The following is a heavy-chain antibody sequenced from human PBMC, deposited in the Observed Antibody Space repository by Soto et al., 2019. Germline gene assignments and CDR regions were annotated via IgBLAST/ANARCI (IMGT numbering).Heavy chain of an antibody. V-gene: IGHV1-69*01. D-gene: IGHD3-22*01. CDR2: IIPIFGTA. CDR1: GGTFSSYA. CDR3: AREAMEYYYDSSGWFDP. Sequence: QVQLVQSGAEVKKPGSSVMVSCKASGGTFSSYAISWVRQAPGQGLEWMGGIIPIFGTANYAQKFQGRVTITADESTSTAYMELSSLRSEDTAVYYCAREAMEYYYDSSGWFDPWGQGTLVTVSS. J-gene: IGHJ5*02.